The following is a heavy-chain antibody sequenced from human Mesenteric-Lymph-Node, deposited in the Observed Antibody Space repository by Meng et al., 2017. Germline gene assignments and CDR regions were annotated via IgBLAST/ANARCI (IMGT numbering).Heavy chain of an antibody. CDR1: GGTFSSYT. CDR2: IIPILGIA. J-gene: IGHJ4*02. V-gene: IGHV1-69*02. CDR3: ARVQGAVADPWLIDY. D-gene: IGHD6-19*01. Sequence: SVKVSCKASGGTFSSYTISWVRQAPGQGLEWMGRIIPILGIANYAQKFQGRVTMTRDTSTSTVYMELNSLRAEDTAVYYCARVQGAVADPWLIDYWGQGTLVTVSS.